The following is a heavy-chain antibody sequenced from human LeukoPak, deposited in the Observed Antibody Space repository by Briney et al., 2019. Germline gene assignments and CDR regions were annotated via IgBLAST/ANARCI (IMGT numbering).Heavy chain of an antibody. V-gene: IGHV3-48*03. J-gene: IGHJ2*01. CDR3: ASFDDSFDL. D-gene: IGHD1-1*01. CDR1: GFNFSSYE. CDR2: ISTSGSTI. Sequence: GGSLRLSCAVSGFNFSSYEMIWVRQAPGKGLEWISYISTSGSTIYYGDSVGGRFTISRDNAKNSLYLQMNSLRAEDTAVYYCASFDDSFDLWGRGTLVTVSS.